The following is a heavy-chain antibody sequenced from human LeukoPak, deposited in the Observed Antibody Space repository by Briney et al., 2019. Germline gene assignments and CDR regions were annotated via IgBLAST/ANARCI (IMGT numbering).Heavy chain of an antibody. CDR3: ARRYCSGGSCYYFDY. CDR2: INHSGST. Sequence: SETLSLTCAVYGGSFSGYYWSWIRQPPGKGLEWIGEINHSGSTNYNPSLKSRVTISVDTSKNQFSPKLSSVTAADTAVYYCARRYCSGGSCYYFDYWGQGTLVTVSS. J-gene: IGHJ4*02. CDR1: GGSFSGYY. D-gene: IGHD2-15*01. V-gene: IGHV4-34*01.